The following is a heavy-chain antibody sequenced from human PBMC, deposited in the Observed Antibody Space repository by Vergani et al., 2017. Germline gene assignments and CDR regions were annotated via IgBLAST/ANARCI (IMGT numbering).Heavy chain of an antibody. CDR2: ISYDGSNK. CDR1: GFTFSSYG. D-gene: IGHD2-2*01. Sequence: VQLVESGGGLVQPGRSLRLSCAASGFTFSSYGMHWVRQAPGKGLEWVAVISYDGSNKYYADSVKGRFTISRDNSKNTLYLQMNSLRAEDTAVYYCAKAGYCSSTSCYDRTYYYYYYMDVWGKGTTVTVSS. CDR3: AKAGYCSSTSCYDRTYYYYYYMDV. J-gene: IGHJ6*03. V-gene: IGHV3-30*18.